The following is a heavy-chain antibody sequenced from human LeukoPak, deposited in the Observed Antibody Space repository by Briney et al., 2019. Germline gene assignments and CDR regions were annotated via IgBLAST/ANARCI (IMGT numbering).Heavy chain of an antibody. CDR3: AKDRTTVTTWIDY. CDR1: GFTFDDYA. V-gene: IGHV3-9*01. CDR2: ISWNSGSI. J-gene: IGHJ4*02. Sequence: PGGSLRLSCAASGFTFDDYAMHWVRQAPGKGLEWVSGISWNSGSIGYADSVKGRFTISRDNAKNSLYLQMNSLRAEDTALYYCAKDRTTVTTWIDYWGQGTLVTVSS. D-gene: IGHD4-17*01.